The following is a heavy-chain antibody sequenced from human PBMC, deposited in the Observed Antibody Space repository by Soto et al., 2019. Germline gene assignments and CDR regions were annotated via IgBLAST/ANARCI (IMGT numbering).Heavy chain of an antibody. J-gene: IGHJ3*02. CDR2: IYSGGST. CDR1: GITVSSNY. V-gene: IGHV3-66*01. Sequence: EVQLVESGGGLVQPGGSLRLSCAASGITVSSNYMSWVRQAPGKGLEWVSFIYSGGSTFYADSVKDRFTISRDNSKNTLYLQMNSLRAEDTAMYYCAREGPGAFDIWGQGTMVTVSS. CDR3: AREGPGAFDI.